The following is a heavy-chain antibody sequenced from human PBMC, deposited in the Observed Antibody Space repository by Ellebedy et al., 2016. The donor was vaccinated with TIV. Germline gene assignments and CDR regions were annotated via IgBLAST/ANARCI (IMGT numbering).Heavy chain of an antibody. CDR2: INPRGGTT. CDR3: ARAGDSSGYFDY. J-gene: IGHJ4*02. V-gene: IGHV1-46*01. CDR1: GYTFTNYY. D-gene: IGHD3-22*01. Sequence: ASVKVSCKASGYTFTNYYIHWVRQAPGQGLEWMGVINPRGGTTSYAQKFQGRVTMTRDTSTSTVYMELSSLRSEDTALYHCARAGDSSGYFDYWGQGTLVTVSS.